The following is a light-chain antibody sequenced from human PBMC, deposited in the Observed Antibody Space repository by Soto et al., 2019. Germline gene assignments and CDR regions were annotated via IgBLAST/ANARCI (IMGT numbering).Light chain of an antibody. CDR3: QHSSSDLIT. J-gene: IGKJ5*01. Sequence: DIQMTQWPASLSSGLVDIVAITCRASQSISPFLNWYQCKPGKPPKLLIYESSNLRGGVSSRFSGSGSGTDFTLTIDRLQSDDFATYYCQHSSSDLITFGQGTRLEIK. CDR2: ESS. V-gene: IGKV1-39*01. CDR1: QSISPF.